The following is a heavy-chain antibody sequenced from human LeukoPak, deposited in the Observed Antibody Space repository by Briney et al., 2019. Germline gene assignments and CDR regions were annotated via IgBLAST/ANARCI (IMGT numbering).Heavy chain of an antibody. CDR3: ARGIIRVTIFGVVTFGFDD. Sequence: GASVKVSCKASGGTFSSYAISWVRQAPGQGLEWMGGIIPIFGTANYAQKFQGRVTITADESTSTAYMELSSLRSEDTAVYYCARGIIRVTIFGVVTFGFDDWGQGTLVTVSS. D-gene: IGHD3-3*01. V-gene: IGHV1-69*01. CDR1: GGTFSSYA. J-gene: IGHJ4*02. CDR2: IIPIFGTA.